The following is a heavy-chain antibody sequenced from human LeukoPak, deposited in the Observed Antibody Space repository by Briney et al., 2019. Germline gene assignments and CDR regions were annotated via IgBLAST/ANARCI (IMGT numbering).Heavy chain of an antibody. CDR3: ARDKPLD. Sequence: GGSLILSCAASGFTFTSYSIHWVRQAPGKGLEWVAVISYDGSKKYYADSVKGRFTISRDNSKNTVYLQMDSLRDEDTAVYYCARDKPLDWGQGTRVTVSS. CDR1: GFTFTSYS. CDR2: ISYDGSKK. V-gene: IGHV3-30*04. J-gene: IGHJ4*02.